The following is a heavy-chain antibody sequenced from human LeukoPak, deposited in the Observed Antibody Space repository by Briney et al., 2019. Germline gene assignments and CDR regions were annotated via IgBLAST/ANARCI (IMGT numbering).Heavy chain of an antibody. J-gene: IGHJ4*02. D-gene: IGHD6-19*01. CDR1: GFAFSSFP. Sequence: GGPLRLSCSASGFAFSSFPMHWVRQAPGKGLEYVSVIRSNGENTDYADSVKGRFTISRDNSKNTLYLHMSSLRPEDTAVYYCVKTRVGGGWYGYYLDYWGQGTLVTVSS. CDR3: VKTRVGGGWYGYYLDY. CDR2: IRSNGENT. V-gene: IGHV3-64D*09.